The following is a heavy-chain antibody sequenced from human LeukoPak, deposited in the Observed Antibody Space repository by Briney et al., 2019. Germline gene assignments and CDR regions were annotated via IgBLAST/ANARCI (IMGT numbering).Heavy chain of an antibody. CDR1: GGSVTSTNW. J-gene: IGHJ4*02. CDR2: INHSGST. V-gene: IGHV4-4*02. D-gene: IGHD4-17*01. CDR3: ANTDYGAYVLMG. Sequence: SATLSLTCGVSGGSVTSTNWWTWIRQPPGKGLEWIGEINHSGSTNYNPSLKSRVTISVDTSKNQFSLKLSSVTAADTAVYYCANTDYGAYVLMGWGQGTLVTVSS.